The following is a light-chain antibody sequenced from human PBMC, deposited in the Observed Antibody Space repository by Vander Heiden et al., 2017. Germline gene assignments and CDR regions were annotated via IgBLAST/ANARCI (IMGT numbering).Light chain of an antibody. J-gene: IGLJ1*01. V-gene: IGLV1-44*01. CDR1: SSKHGSNS. CDR2: CNN. CDR3: SAWDDSLNCYV. Sequence: QSVLTQPPSASGTPGQRVTISCSGSSSKHGSNSVNLYQPLPGTAPQLPIYCNNPRAPGVPYRFSGSQSGTPASLAISWVQAEDEADYYWSAWDDSLNCYVFGTGTKVTVL.